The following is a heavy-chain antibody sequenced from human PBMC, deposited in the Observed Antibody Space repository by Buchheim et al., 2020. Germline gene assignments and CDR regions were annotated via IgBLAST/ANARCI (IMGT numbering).Heavy chain of an antibody. Sequence: QVQLVESGGGVVQPGRSLRLSCAASGFTFSSYGMHWVRQAPGKGLEWVAVIWYAGSNKYYADSVKGRFTISRDNSQNTRYLQMNSLRAEDTAVYYCANTAAAGTVWGNYYGMDVWGQGTT. CDR2: IWYAGSNK. D-gene: IGHD6-13*01. V-gene: IGHV3-33*06. J-gene: IGHJ6*02. CDR3: ANTAAAGTVWGNYYGMDV. CDR1: GFTFSSYG.